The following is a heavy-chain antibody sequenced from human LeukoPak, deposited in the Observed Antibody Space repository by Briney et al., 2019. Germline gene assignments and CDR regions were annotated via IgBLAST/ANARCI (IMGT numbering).Heavy chain of an antibody. CDR1: GFTFNTYA. Sequence: GGSLRLSCAASGFTFNTYAMSWVRQARGKGLEWVSGISGSGGSTDYADFVKGRFTISRDNSKNTLYLQMNSLRAEDTAVYYCARDPPRAAWVFDYWGQGTLVSVSS. CDR3: ARDPPRAAWVFDY. CDR2: ISGSGGST. D-gene: IGHD6-25*01. J-gene: IGHJ4*02. V-gene: IGHV3-23*01.